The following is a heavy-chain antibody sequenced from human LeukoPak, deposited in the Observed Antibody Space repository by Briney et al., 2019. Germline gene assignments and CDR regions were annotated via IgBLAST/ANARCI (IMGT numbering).Heavy chain of an antibody. CDR2: ISAYNGNT. J-gene: IGHJ5*02. V-gene: IGHV1-18*01. D-gene: IGHD3-3*01. CDR1: GYTFTSYG. Sequence: ASVKVSCKASGYTFTSYGISWVRQAPGQGLEWMGWISAYNGNTNYAQKLRGRVTMTTDTSTSTAYVELRSLRSDDTAVYYCARDPDYDFWSGYYGWFDPWGQGTLVTVSS. CDR3: ARDPDYDFWSGYYGWFDP.